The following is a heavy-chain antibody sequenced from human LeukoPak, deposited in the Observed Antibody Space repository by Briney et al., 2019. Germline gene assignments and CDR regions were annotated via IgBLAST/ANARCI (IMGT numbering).Heavy chain of an antibody. D-gene: IGHD6-13*01. V-gene: IGHV3-43*02. J-gene: IGHJ4*02. CDR2: ISEDGSRT. CDR1: GFTFDGHI. CDR3: AKKSGAPANFDY. Sequence: GGSLRLSCGASGFTFDGHIMHWVRLAPGKGLVWVSLISEDGSRTYYADSVKGRFSISRDNSKNSLYLQMNSLRPEDTALYYCAKKSGAPANFDYWGRGTLVTVSS.